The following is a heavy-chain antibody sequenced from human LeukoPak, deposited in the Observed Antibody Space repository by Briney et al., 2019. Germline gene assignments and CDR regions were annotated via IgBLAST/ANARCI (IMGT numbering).Heavy chain of an antibody. V-gene: IGHV1-69*04. CDR2: IIPILGIA. CDR1: GGTFSSYA. J-gene: IGHJ4*02. D-gene: IGHD3-10*01. CDR3: ARAMVLVVTDPNMVRRVNPLDY. Sequence: SVKVSCKASGGTFSSYAISWVRQAPGQGLEWMGRIIPILGIANYTQKFQGRVTITAGKSTSTAYMELSSLRSEDTAVYYCARAMVLVVTDPNMVRRVNPLDYWGQGTLVTVSS.